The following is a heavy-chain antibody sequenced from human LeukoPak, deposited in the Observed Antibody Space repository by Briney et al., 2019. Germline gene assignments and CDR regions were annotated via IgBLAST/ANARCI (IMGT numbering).Heavy chain of an antibody. Sequence: PGGSLRLSCAASGFTFSSYGMHWVRQAPGKGLEWVAIVSFDGNNKNYADSVRGRFTVSRDNSKNTLYLQMNGLRVEDTAVYYCAKDQDYSKLWFDYYYYGMDVWGQGTTVTVSS. CDR3: AKDQDYSKLWFDYYYYGMDV. D-gene: IGHD4-11*01. J-gene: IGHJ6*02. V-gene: IGHV3-30*18. CDR1: GFTFSSYG. CDR2: VSFDGNNK.